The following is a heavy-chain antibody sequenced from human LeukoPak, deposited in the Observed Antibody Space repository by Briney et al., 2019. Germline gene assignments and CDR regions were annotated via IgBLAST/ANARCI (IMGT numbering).Heavy chain of an antibody. CDR3: ARGGGLDV. V-gene: IGHV3-7*03. CDR1: GFTFSSYA. J-gene: IGHJ6*02. CDR2: IKEDGTRK. D-gene: IGHD3-16*01. Sequence: GGSLRLSCAASGFTFSSYAMHWVRQAPGKGLEWVANIKEDGTRKNYVDSVKGRFTISRDNAKNSLYLQMSNLRAEDTAVYFCARGGGLDVWGQGATVTVSS.